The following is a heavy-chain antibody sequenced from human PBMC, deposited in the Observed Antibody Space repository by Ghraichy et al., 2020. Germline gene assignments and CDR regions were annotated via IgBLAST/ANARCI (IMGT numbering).Heavy chain of an antibody. D-gene: IGHD6-19*01. CDR3: ARVHNSGWYFLDY. CDR2: MYTSGST. J-gene: IGHJ4*02. Sequence: SETLYLTCTVSDVSISGYSWSWIRQPAGKGLEWIGRMYTSGSTNYNPSLKSRVTMSVDTSKNQFSLKLSSVTAADTAVYYCARVHNSGWYFLDYWGQGTLVTVSS. V-gene: IGHV4-4*07. CDR1: DVSISGYS.